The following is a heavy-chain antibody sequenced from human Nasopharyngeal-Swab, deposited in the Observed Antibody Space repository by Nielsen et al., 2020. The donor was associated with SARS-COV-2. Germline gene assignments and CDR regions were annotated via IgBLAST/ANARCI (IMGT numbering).Heavy chain of an antibody. CDR2: IRRKGNTYAT. CDR3: TRCGGGCYSGRDY. D-gene: IGHD2-15*01. V-gene: IGHV3-73*01. CDR1: GGSFNGFY. J-gene: IGHJ4*02. Sequence: ETLSLTCSVSGGSFNGFYWNWIRQAPGKGLEWVGRIRRKGNTYATAYAASVKGRFIIFRDDPTNTAYLQMNSLKTEDTAVYYCTRCGGGCYSGRDYWGQGTLVTVSS.